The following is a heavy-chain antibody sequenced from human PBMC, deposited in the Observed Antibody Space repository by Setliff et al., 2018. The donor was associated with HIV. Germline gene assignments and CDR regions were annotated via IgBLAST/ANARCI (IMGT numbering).Heavy chain of an antibody. D-gene: IGHD2-2*01. CDR2: INRSGGTT. J-gene: IGHJ6*02. V-gene: IGHV1-46*01. CDR1: GYTFTSYS. Sequence: ASVKVSCKASGYTFTSYSMHWVRQAPGQGLEWMGIINRSGGTTNYAQKFQGRVTMTRDTSTSTVYMELSSLRSEDTAVYTCAREYHMMDVWGQGTTVTVSS. CDR3: AREYHMMDV.